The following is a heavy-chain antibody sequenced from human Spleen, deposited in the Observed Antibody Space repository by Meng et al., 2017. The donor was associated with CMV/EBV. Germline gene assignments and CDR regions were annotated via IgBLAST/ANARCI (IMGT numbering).Heavy chain of an antibody. D-gene: IGHD3-16*01. CDR1: EYTFTDYY. Sequence: ASVKVSCKASEYTFTDYYIHWVRQAPGQGLEWMGWINPNSGGTNYAQKFQGRVTMTTDTSIRTVYMELSRLTSVDTAIYYCARNLGIGAAGYWGQGTLVTVSS. V-gene: IGHV1-2*02. CDR3: ARNLGIGAAGY. J-gene: IGHJ4*02. CDR2: INPNSGGT.